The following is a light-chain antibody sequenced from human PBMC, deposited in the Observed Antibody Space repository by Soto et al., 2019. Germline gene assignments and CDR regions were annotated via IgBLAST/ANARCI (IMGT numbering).Light chain of an antibody. CDR1: SSDIGAYNE. V-gene: IGLV2-14*03. CDR2: DVT. J-gene: IGLJ2*01. CDR3: SSHAAGSTLI. Sequence: QPVLTQPASVSGSPGQSTTISCTGTSSDIGAYNEVSWYQQRPGKAPKLMIYDVTNRPSGFSNRFSGSKSGNTASLTISGLQAEDEAYYYCSSHAAGSTLIFGGGTKVTVL.